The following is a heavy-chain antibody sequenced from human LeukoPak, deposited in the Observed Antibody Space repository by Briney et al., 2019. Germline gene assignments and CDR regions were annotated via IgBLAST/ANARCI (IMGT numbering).Heavy chain of an antibody. CDR3: ARVQRVKFPLKYYFDY. D-gene: IGHD3-10*01. J-gene: IGHJ4*02. V-gene: IGHV1-24*01. CDR1: GYTLTELS. Sequence: ASVKVSCKVSGYTLTELSMHWVRQAPGKGLEWMGGFDPEDGETIYAQKFQGRVTMTRSTSVSTAYMELSSLRSEDTAVYYCARVQRVKFPLKYYFDYWGQGTLVTLSS. CDR2: FDPEDGET.